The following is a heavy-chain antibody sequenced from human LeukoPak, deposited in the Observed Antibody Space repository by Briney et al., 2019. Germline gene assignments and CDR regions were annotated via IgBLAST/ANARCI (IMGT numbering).Heavy chain of an antibody. V-gene: IGHV4-61*08. D-gene: IGHD2-15*01. CDR2: IYYSGST. CDR3: AREGWDL. J-gene: IGHJ2*01. Sequence: SETLSLTCTVSGASLNSGGYYWNWIRQPPGKEPEWIGYIYYSGSTNYNRSLKSRVTISVDTPKNQFSLKLTSVTAADTAVYYCAREGWDLWGRGTLVTVSS. CDR1: GASLNSGGYY.